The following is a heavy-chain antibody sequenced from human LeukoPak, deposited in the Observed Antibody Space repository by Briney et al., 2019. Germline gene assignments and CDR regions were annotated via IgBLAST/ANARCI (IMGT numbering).Heavy chain of an antibody. J-gene: IGHJ1*01. CDR2: IYYSGRT. V-gene: IGHV4-39*01. CDR1: GDSVSRSDSY. CDR3: ARRRYYDGSGYLE. Sequence: SETLSLTCSVSGDSVSRSDSYWDWIRQPPGKGLEWIGTIYYSGRTYYSPSLKSRVTMSVDPPNNQFSLNLRSVTAADTAVYYCARRRYYDGSGYLEWGQGTLLSVSS. D-gene: IGHD3-22*01.